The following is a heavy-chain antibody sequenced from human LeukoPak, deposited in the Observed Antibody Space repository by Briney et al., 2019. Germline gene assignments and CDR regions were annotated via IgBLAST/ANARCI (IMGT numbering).Heavy chain of an antibody. Sequence: SETLSLTCTVSGGSISSYYWSWIRQPPGKGLEWIGYVYYSGSTNYNPSLKSRVTLSVDTSKNRFSLKLNSVTAADTAVYYCSRHEVSTFFGGVTISGGFDPWGQGTLVTVSS. J-gene: IGHJ5*02. CDR1: GGSISSYY. D-gene: IGHD3-3*01. CDR3: SRHEVSTFFGGVTISGGFDP. V-gene: IGHV4-59*08. CDR2: VYYSGST.